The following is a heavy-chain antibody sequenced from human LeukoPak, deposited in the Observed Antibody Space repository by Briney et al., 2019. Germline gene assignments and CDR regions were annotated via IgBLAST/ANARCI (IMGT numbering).Heavy chain of an antibody. D-gene: IGHD4-17*01. CDR3: AKDRYGDYSFES. Sequence: GGSLRLSCAASGFTFSRFAMSWVRQAPGKGLEWVSAISGSGSDTYYADSVEGRFTVSRDNSKNTLYLQMNSLRAEDTALYYCAKDRYGDYSFESWGQGTLVTVSS. V-gene: IGHV3-23*01. J-gene: IGHJ4*02. CDR1: GFTFSRFA. CDR2: ISGSGSDT.